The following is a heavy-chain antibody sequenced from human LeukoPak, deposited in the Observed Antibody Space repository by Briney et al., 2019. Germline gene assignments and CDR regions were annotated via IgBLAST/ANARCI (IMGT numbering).Heavy chain of an antibody. V-gene: IGHV3-21*01. CDR1: GFTFSSYS. D-gene: IGHD2-21*02. CDR3: AKEDGDSGYRYFDL. CDR2: ISSSSSYI. Sequence: GGSLRLSCAASGFTFSSYSMNWVRQAPGKGLEWVSSISSSSSYIYYADSVKGRFTISRDNAKNSLYLQMNSLKAEDTAVYYCAKEDGDSGYRYFDLWGRGTLVTVSS. J-gene: IGHJ2*01.